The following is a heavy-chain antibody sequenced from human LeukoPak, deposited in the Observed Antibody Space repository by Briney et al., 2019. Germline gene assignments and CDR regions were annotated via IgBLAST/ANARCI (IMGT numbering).Heavy chain of an antibody. V-gene: IGHV3-7*01. Sequence: GGSLRLSCAASGFIFSRYWMSWVRQAPGKGLEWVANINQDGSEKYYVDSVRGRFTISRDNAKNSLHLQVNSLRAEDTAVYYCARDYGSGSYSLFDYWGQGTLVTVSS. CDR1: GFIFSRYW. CDR2: INQDGSEK. D-gene: IGHD3-10*01. CDR3: ARDYGSGSYSLFDY. J-gene: IGHJ4*02.